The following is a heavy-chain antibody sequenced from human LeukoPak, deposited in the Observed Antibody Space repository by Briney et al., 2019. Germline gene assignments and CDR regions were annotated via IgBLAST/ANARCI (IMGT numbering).Heavy chain of an antibody. CDR3: AKDISSGIVVLGAFDI. J-gene: IGHJ3*02. CDR2: ISRSGGST. CDR1: GFTFSNYN. D-gene: IGHD1-26*01. Sequence: GGSLRLSCVGFGFTFSNYNLNWVRQAPGKGLEWVSSISRSGGSTYYAESVEGRFTISRDNAKNSLYLQMNSLRAEDTALYYCAKDISSGIVVLGAFDIWGQGTMVTVSS. V-gene: IGHV3-21*04.